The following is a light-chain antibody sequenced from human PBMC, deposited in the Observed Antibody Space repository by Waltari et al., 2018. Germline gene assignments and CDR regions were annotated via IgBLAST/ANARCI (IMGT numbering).Light chain of an antibody. CDR3: QKYVSLPAT. CDR2: DAS. J-gene: IGKJ1*01. CDR1: QSVSKY. Sequence: EIVLTQSPGTLSLSPGERATLSCRASQSVSKYLARYQKKPGQATRLLIYDASTRATGIPDRFSGSGSGTDFSLTIRRLEPEDFAVYYCQKYVSLPATFGQGTKVEIK. V-gene: IGKV3-20*01.